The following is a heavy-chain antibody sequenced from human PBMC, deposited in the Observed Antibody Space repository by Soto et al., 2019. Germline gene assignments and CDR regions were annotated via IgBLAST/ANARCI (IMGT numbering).Heavy chain of an antibody. J-gene: IGHJ4*02. D-gene: IGHD1-1*01. CDR1: GFTFSVYS. CDR2: ITSDTKTI. V-gene: IGHV3-48*02. CDR3: ARSVEGHFDY. Sequence: EVQLVESGGDLVQRGGSLRLSCVASGFTFSVYSMNWVRQAPGKGLEWFSYITSDTKTIKYADSVKGRFTISRDNAKNSVYLQIHRLRDEETAVYYCARSVEGHFDYWGQGTVVTVSS.